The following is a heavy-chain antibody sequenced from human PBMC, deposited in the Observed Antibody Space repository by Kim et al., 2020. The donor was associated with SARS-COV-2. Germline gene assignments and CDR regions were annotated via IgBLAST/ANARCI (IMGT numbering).Heavy chain of an antibody. CDR2: ISGSGGST. D-gene: IGHD1-26*01. CDR1: GFTFSSYA. CDR3: AKVEWEPQVRYYYYYGMDV. Sequence: GGSLRLSCAASGFTFSSYAMSWVRQAPGKGLEWVSAISGSGGSTYYADSVKGRFTISRDNSKNTLYLQMNSLRAEDTAVYYCAKVEWEPQVRYYYYYGMDVWGQGTTVTVSS. J-gene: IGHJ6*02. V-gene: IGHV3-23*01.